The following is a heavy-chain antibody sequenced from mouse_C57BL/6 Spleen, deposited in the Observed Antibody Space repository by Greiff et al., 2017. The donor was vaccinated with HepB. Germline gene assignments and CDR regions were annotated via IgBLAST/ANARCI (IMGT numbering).Heavy chain of an antibody. CDR1: GYTFTSYW. Sequence: QVQLQQPGAELVRPGSSVKLSCKASGYTFTSYWMHWVKQRPIQGLEWIGNIDPSDSETHYNQKFKDKATLTVDKSSSTAYMQLSSLTSEDSAVYYCARSGHYDYDGYAMDYWGQGTSVTVSS. CDR3: ARSGHYDYDGYAMDY. J-gene: IGHJ4*01. D-gene: IGHD2-4*01. V-gene: IGHV1-52*01. CDR2: IDPSDSET.